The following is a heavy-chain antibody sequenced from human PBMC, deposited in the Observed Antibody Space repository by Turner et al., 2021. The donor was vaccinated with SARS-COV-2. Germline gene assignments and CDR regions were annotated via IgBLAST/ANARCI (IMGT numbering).Heavy chain of an antibody. CDR3: ATASPIAAAGRWFDP. D-gene: IGHD6-13*01. J-gene: IGHJ5*02. CDR1: GYTLTELS. V-gene: IGHV1-24*01. Sequence: QVQLVQSGAEVKKPGASVKVSCKVSGYTLTELSMHWVRQAPVKGLEWMGGFDPEDGETIYAQTFQVRVTMTEDTSTDTAYMELSSLRSEDTAVYYCATASPIAAAGRWFDPWGQGTLVTVSS. CDR2: FDPEDGET.